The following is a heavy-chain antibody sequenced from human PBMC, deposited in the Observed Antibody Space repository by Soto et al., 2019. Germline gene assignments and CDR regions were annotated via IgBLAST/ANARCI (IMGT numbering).Heavy chain of an antibody. CDR2: ISAYNGNT. D-gene: IGHD1-1*01. V-gene: IGHV1-18*01. J-gene: IGHJ6*02. CDR1: GYTFTSYG. Sequence: QVQLVQSGAEVKKPGASVKVSCKASGYTFTSYGISWVRQAPGQGLEWMGWISAYNGNTNYAQKLQGRVTMTTDTSTSTDYIELTSMRSDATAVYYCARARTGTTAYYYYGMDVCDQGTTVTVSS. CDR3: ARARTGTTAYYYYGMDV.